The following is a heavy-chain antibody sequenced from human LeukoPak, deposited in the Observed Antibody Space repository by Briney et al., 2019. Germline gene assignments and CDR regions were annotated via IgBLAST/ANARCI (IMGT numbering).Heavy chain of an antibody. CDR2: ISGSGGST. V-gene: IGHV3-23*01. CDR1: GFTFSSYA. CDR3: AKTLTPYGSGWSDY. J-gene: IGHJ4*02. Sequence: GGSLRLSCAASGFTFSSYAMSWVRQAPGKGLEWVSAISGSGGSTYYADSVKGRFTISRDNSKNTLYLQMNSLRAEDTAVYYCAKTLTPYGSGWSDYWGQGTLVTVSS. D-gene: IGHD6-19*01.